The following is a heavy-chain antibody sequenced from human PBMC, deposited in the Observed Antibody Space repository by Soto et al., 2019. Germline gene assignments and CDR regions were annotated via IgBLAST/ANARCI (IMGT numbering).Heavy chain of an antibody. V-gene: IGHV1-69*13. J-gene: IGHJ2*01. D-gene: IGHD6-19*01. CDR3: ARNPQGDSSGWLDNWYLDL. CDR2: IIPIFGTA. Sequence: SVKVSCKASGGTFSSYAISWVRQAPGQGLEWMGGIIPIFGTANYAQKFQGRVTITADESTSTAYMELSSLRSEDTAVYYCARNPQGDSSGWLDNWYLDLWGRGTLVTVYS. CDR1: GGTFSSYA.